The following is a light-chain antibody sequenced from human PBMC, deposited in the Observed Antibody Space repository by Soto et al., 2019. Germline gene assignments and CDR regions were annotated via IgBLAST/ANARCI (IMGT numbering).Light chain of an antibody. CDR1: SSDVVGYNY. CDR2: DVS. V-gene: IGLV2-14*01. J-gene: IGLJ1*01. CDR3: SSYTSSSTPLYV. Sequence: QSVLTQPASVSGSPGQSITISCTGTSSDVVGYNYVSWYQQHPGKAPKLMTYDVSNRPSGVSNRFSGSKSGNTASLTISWLQAEDEADYYCSSYTSSSTPLYVFGTGTKVTVL.